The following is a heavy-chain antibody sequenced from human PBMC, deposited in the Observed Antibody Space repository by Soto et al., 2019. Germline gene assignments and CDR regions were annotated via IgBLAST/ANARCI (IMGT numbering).Heavy chain of an antibody. CDR2: IYSSGST. J-gene: IGHJ4*02. CDR3: ARVPNCDSSGCYSYFDL. D-gene: IGHD3-22*01. Sequence: LEIKCVSSTAAWAYRSTYDWHWIRQKPGKGLEWIGYIYSSGSTNYNPSLKSRVAISIDTSKKQFSLNLTSVTAADTAVYYCARVPNCDSSGCYSYFDLWGQGALVTVSS. V-gene: IGHV4-59*01. CDR1: WAYRSTYD.